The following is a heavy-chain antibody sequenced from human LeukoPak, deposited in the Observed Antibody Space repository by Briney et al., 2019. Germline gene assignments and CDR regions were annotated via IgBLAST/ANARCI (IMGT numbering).Heavy chain of an antibody. CDR2: INHSGST. V-gene: IGHV4-34*01. J-gene: IGHJ6*03. Sequence: PSETLSLTCAVYGGSFSGYYWSWIRQPPGKGLEWIGEINHSGSTNYNPSLKSRVTISVDTSKNQFSLKLSSVTAADTAVYYCARNDYYYMDVWGKGTTVTVSS. CDR1: GGSFSGYY. CDR3: ARNDYYYMDV.